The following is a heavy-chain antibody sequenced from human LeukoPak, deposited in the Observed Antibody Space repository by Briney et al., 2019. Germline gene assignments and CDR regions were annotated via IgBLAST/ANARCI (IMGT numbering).Heavy chain of an antibody. Sequence: SETLSLTCTVSGGSVNSGSYYWNWIRQPPGKGQEWIGYIYYSGSTNYNPSLKSRVTISVDTSKNQFSLKLSSVTAADTAVYYCARAAYSGSYHSDYWGQGTLVTVSS. CDR1: GGSVNSGSYY. V-gene: IGHV4-61*01. J-gene: IGHJ4*02. CDR2: IYYSGST. D-gene: IGHD1-26*01. CDR3: ARAAYSGSYHSDY.